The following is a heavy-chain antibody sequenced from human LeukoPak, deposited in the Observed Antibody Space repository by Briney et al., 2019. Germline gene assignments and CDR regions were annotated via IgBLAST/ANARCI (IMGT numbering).Heavy chain of an antibody. D-gene: IGHD3-3*01. CDR3: ARAYYDFWSGYHDGMDV. Sequence: GGSLRLSCAASGFTFSSYWMHWVRQAPGKGLVWVSRINSDGSSASYADSVKGRFTISRDNAKNTLYLQMNSLRAEDTAVYYCARAYYDFWSGYHDGMDVWGQGTTVTVSS. CDR1: GFTFSSYW. V-gene: IGHV3-74*01. J-gene: IGHJ6*02. CDR2: INSDGSSA.